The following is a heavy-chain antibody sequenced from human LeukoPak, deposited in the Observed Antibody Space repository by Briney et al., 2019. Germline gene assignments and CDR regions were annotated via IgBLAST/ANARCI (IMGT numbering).Heavy chain of an antibody. CDR2: IKSDGSST. V-gene: IGHV3-74*01. CDR1: GFIFSNYW. CDR3: ARASTAVTTRDYFDY. Sequence: GGSLRPSCVPSGFIFSNYWMHWVRKAPGRGLVWVSRIKSDGSSTTYADSVRGRFTIPRDNAKNTLYLEMISLRAEDTAVYYCARASTAVTTRDYFDYWGQGTLVTVSS. J-gene: IGHJ4*02. D-gene: IGHD4-17*01.